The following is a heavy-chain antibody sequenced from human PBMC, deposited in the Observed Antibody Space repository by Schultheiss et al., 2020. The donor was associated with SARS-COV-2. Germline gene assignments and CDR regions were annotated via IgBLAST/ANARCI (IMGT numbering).Heavy chain of an antibody. CDR2: VSGSGGST. J-gene: IGHJ4*02. CDR1: GFTFSSYV. V-gene: IGHV3-23*01. CDR3: AKGHDYSINPFGY. D-gene: IGHD4-11*01. Sequence: GESLKISCAASGFTFSSYVMRWVRQAPGKGLERVSVVSGSGGSTYYADSVKGRFTISRDNSKNTLYLQMNSLRAEDTAVYYCAKGHDYSINPFGYWGQGTLVTVSS.